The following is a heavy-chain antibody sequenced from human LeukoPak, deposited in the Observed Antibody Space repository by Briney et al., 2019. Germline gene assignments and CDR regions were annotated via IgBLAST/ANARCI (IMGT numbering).Heavy chain of an antibody. Sequence: SVKVSCKASGDTFSSHAISWVRRAPGQGLEWMGGIIPIFGTTNYAQKFQGRVTITTDDSTSTAYMDLSSLTSEDTAVYYCARGSWDDVGYYYYYYMDVWGKGTTVNVSS. V-gene: IGHV1-69*05. CDR1: GDTFSSHA. D-gene: IGHD1-1*01. CDR3: ARGSWDDVGYYYYYYMDV. CDR2: IIPIFGTT. J-gene: IGHJ6*03.